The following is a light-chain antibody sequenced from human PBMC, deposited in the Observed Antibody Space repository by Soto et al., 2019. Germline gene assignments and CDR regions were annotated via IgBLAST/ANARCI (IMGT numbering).Light chain of an antibody. Sequence: DIQMAQSPSSLSAFVGDRVTITCQASQDISNYLNWYQQKPGKAPKLLIYDASNLETGDPSRFSGSGSGTDFTFTISSLQPEDIATYYCQQYDNLPSITFGQGTRLEIK. V-gene: IGKV1-33*01. CDR1: QDISNY. CDR2: DAS. CDR3: QQYDNLPSIT. J-gene: IGKJ5*01.